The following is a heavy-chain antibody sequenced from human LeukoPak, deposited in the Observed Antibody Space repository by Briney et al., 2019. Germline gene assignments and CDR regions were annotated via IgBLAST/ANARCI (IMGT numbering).Heavy chain of an antibody. D-gene: IGHD3-22*01. CDR2: IKQDGSEK. J-gene: IGHJ3*02. Sequence: GGSLRLSCAASGFTFSSYWMSWVRQAPGKGLEWVTNIKQDGSEKYYADSVKGRFTISRDNAKSSLYLQMNSLRAEDTAVYYCASPGYYDSSGYYYNWRAFDIWGQGTMVTVSS. CDR1: GFTFSSYW. CDR3: ASPGYYDSSGYYYNWRAFDI. V-gene: IGHV3-7*01.